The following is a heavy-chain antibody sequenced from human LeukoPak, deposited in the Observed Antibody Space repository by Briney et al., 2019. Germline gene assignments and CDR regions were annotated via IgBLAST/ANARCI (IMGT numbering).Heavy chain of an antibody. V-gene: IGHV1-18*01. D-gene: IGHD3-10*01. CDR3: ARGMMVRGVRYYYYYGMDV. J-gene: IGHJ6*02. CDR1: GYTFTSYG. Sequence: ASVKVSCKASGYTFTSYGISWVRQAPGQGLEWMGWISAYNGNTNYAQKLQGRVTMTTDTSTSTAYMELRSLRSDDTAVYYCARGMMVRGVRYYYYYGMDVWGQGTTVTVSS. CDR2: ISAYNGNT.